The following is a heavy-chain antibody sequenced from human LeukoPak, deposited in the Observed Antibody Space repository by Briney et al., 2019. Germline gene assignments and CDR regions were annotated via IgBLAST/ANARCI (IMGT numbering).Heavy chain of an antibody. J-gene: IGHJ4*02. CDR2: IIPFLGTT. CDR3: ARVDGSPDY. V-gene: IGHV1-69*04. CDR1: GGVFTTCA. Sequence: ASVKVSCKASGGVFTTCAISWVRQAPGQGLEWMGSIIPFLGTTNYAQKFQGRVTITRDTSINTAYMELSSLRSEDTAIYYCARVDGSPDYWGQGTLVTVSS. D-gene: IGHD2-15*01.